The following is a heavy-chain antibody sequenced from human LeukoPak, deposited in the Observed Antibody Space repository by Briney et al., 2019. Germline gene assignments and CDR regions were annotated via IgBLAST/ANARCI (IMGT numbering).Heavy chain of an antibody. CDR2: LDPEDGET. J-gene: IGHJ2*01. D-gene: IGHD4-23*01. V-gene: IGHV1-24*01. CDR1: GYTLTELS. CDR3: AKNNDYGGSYWYFDL. Sequence: ASVKVSCKVSGYTLTELSMHWVRQAPGKGLEWMGGLDPEDGETIYAHNFQGRVTMTEDTSTDTAYMELSSLRSEDTAVYYCAKNNDYGGSYWYFDLWGRGTLVTVSS.